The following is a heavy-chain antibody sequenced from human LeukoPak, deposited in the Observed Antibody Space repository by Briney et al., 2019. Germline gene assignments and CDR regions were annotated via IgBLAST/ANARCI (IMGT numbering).Heavy chain of an antibody. D-gene: IGHD6-13*01. CDR3: AKMIAAEPFDY. CDR1: GFTFSSYG. CDR2: ISYDGSNK. V-gene: IGHV3-30*18. Sequence: QAGGSLTLSGAASGFTFSSYGRDWVRQAPGKGLEGVAVISYDGSNKYYAVSVKGRFTISRDNSKNTLHLQMNSLRAEDTAVYYCAKMIAAEPFDYWGQGTLVTVSS. J-gene: IGHJ4*02.